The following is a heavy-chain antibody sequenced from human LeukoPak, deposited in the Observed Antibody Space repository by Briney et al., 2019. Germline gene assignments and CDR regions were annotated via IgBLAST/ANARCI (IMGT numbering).Heavy chain of an antibody. CDR1: GYTFTSYG. V-gene: IGHV7-4-1*02. J-gene: IGHJ6*03. Sequence: ASVKVSCKASGYTFTSYGISWVRQATGQGLEWMGWINTNTGNPTYAQGFTGRFVFSLDTSVSTAYLQISSLKAEDTAVYYCARETEVTRSGSGYYYMDVWGKGTTVTVSS. CDR3: ARETEVTRSGSGYYYMDV. D-gene: IGHD2-2*01. CDR2: INTNTGNP.